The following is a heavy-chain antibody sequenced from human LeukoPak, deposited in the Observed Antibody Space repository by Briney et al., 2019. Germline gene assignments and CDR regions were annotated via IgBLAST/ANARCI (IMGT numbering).Heavy chain of an antibody. J-gene: IGHJ4*02. CDR3: ARDHNPYYFDS. Sequence: GGSLRLSCAASGFTFSNYDMLWVRQAPGKGLEWVAVIRYDGTTKFYGASVKGRFTISRDNSKNTLYLQMNSLRVEDTAVYYCARDHNPYYFDSWGQGTLVTVSS. V-gene: IGHV3-33*01. CDR1: GFTFSNYD. D-gene: IGHD1-20*01. CDR2: IRYDGTTK.